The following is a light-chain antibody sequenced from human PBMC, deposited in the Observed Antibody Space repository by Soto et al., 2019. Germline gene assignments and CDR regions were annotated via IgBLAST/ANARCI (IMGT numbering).Light chain of an antibody. Sequence: DIQMTQSPSTLSASVGDRVTITCRPSQNVSTWLAWYQQKSGKAPKLLIYDVSNLESGVPSRFSGSGSGTEFSLTIRGLQPDDFATYYCQQYDSYRPFGQGTKVEVK. CDR2: DVS. J-gene: IGKJ1*01. CDR3: QQYDSYRP. V-gene: IGKV1-5*01. CDR1: QNVSTW.